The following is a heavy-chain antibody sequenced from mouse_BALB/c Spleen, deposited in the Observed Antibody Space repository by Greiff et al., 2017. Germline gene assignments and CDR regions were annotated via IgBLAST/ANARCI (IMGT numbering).Heavy chain of an antibody. CDR2: IWAGGST. CDR3: ARAVLRYGWYFDV. Sequence: VMLVESGPGLVAPSQSLSITCTVSGFSLTSYGVHWVRQPPGKGLEWLGVIWAGGSTNYNSALMSRLSISKDNSKSQVFLKMNSLQTDDTAMYYCARAVLRYGWYFDVWGAGTTVTVSS. D-gene: IGHD1-1*01. CDR1: GFSLTSYG. J-gene: IGHJ1*01. V-gene: IGHV2-9*02.